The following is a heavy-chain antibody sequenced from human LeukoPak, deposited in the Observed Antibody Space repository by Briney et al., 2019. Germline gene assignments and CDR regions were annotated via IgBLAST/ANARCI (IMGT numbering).Heavy chain of an antibody. CDR1: GFTFSSYW. V-gene: IGHV3-7*04. Sequence: GGSLRLSCAASGFTFSSYWMTWVRQAPGKGLEWVANIEYYGSEKYYVDSVKGRFTISRDNAKNSVYLQMNSLRAEDTAVYYCARARGADYWGQGTPVTVSS. CDR2: IEYYGSEK. J-gene: IGHJ4*02. D-gene: IGHD3-10*01. CDR3: ARARGADY.